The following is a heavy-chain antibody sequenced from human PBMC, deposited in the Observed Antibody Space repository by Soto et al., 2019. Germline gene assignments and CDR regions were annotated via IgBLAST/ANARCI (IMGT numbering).Heavy chain of an antibody. V-gene: IGHV3-48*03. Sequence: PGGSLRLSCAASGFTFSDYEMNWVRQAPGKGLEWVSYISGSGETIYYADSVKGRFTISRDNAKNSLYLQMNTLIAEDTALYYCARGGVLRFFDWGQGTLVTVSS. CDR1: GFTFSDYE. CDR3: ARGGVLRFFD. D-gene: IGHD3-3*01. J-gene: IGHJ4*02. CDR2: ISGSGETI.